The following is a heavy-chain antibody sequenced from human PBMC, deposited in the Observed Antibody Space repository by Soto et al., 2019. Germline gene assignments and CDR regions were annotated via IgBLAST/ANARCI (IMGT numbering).Heavy chain of an antibody. CDR2: IYYRGST. D-gene: IGHD5-18*01. J-gene: IGHJ3*02. CDR1: GGSISSYY. CDR3: ACVCIQLSSAFDI. V-gene: IGHV4-59*01. Sequence: QVQLQESGPGLVKPSETLSLTCTVSGGSISSYYWGWIRQPPGKGLEWIGYIYYRGSTNYNPSLNSRVTISVDTSKNQLSLKLSSVTAADPAVYYCACVCIQLSSAFDIWGQGTMVTVSS.